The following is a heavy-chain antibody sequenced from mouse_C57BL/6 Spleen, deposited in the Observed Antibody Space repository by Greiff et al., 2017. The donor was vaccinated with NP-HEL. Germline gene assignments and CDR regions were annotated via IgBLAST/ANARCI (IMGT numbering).Heavy chain of an antibody. CDR1: GYSITSGYY. J-gene: IGHJ2*01. D-gene: IGHD3-1*01. V-gene: IGHV3-6*01. CDR2: ISYDGSN. Sequence: DVKLQESGPGLVKPSQSLSLTCSVTGYSITSGYYWNWIRQFPGNKLEWMGYISYDGSNNYNPSLKNRISITRDTSKNQFFLKLNSVTTEDTATYYCARGAPSLDYWGQGTTLTVSS. CDR3: ARGAPSLDY.